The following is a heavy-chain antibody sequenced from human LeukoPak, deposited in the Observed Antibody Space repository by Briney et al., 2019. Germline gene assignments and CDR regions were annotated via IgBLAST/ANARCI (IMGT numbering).Heavy chain of an antibody. CDR1: GGTFSSYA. CDR2: IIPIFGTA. V-gene: IGHV1-69*01. D-gene: IGHD3-10*01. Sequence: SVKVSCKASGGTFSSYAITWVRQAPGQGLEWMGGIIPIFGTANYAQKFQGRVTITADESTSTAYMELSSLRSEDTAVYYCARDGGYGSGSYYYMDVWGKGTTVTVSS. CDR3: ARDGGYGSGSYYYMDV. J-gene: IGHJ6*03.